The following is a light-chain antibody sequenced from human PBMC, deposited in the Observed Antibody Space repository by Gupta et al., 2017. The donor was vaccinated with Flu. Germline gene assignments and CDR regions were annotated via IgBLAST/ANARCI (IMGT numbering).Light chain of an antibody. CDR1: KLGDTY. Sequence: SYELTQPPSLSASRGQTASITCTGHKLGDTYVSWYQPKSGQSPLLVICQDTNRPAGIPDRFSGCNAENTATLTISGTQATDEVNYYCQACDATTDWMFGGGTNLTVL. CDR3: QACDATTDWM. V-gene: IGLV3-1*01. CDR2: QDT. J-gene: IGLJ3*02.